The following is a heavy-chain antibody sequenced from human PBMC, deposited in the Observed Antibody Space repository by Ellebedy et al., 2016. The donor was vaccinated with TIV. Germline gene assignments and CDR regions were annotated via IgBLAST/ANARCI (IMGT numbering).Heavy chain of an antibody. V-gene: IGHV6-1*01. CDR2: TYYRPRWYN. CDR1: GDSVSSTSAA. D-gene: IGHD5-12*01. J-gene: IGHJ4*02. Sequence: SQTLSLTCAISGDSVSSTSAAWNWIRQSPSRGLEWLGGTYYRPRWYNDYALSVKSRITIKPDTSKNQFSLQLNSVTPEDTAVYFCARDARHVEEPQRGFGYFFDYWGQGSLVTVSS. CDR3: ARDARHVEEPQRGFGYFFDY.